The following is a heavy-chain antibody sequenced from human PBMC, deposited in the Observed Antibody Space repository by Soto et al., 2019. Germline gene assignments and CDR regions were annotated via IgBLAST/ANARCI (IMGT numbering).Heavy chain of an antibody. V-gene: IGHV1-18*01. Sequence: QVQLVQSGAEEKSPGASVKVSCKASGYTFSNNGINWVRQAPGQGLEWMGWISAYTGNTKYAQSFQGRVTMTTDTSTSTAYLELRTLRYDDTAVYYCVRTGGEWEPADYWGQGTLVTVSS. CDR2: ISAYTGNT. J-gene: IGHJ4*02. CDR3: VRTGGEWEPADY. D-gene: IGHD1-26*01. CDR1: GYTFSNNG.